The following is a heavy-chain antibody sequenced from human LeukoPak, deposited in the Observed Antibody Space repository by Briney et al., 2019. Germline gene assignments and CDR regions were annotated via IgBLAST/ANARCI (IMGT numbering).Heavy chain of an antibody. CDR3: ARRAYSAAYWKHFDY. D-gene: IGHD1-1*01. V-gene: IGHV4-34*01. CDR2: IYHSGST. J-gene: IGHJ4*02. Sequence: SETLSLTCAVYIDSFTNYYWNWIRQTPGKGLEWIGNIYHSGSTYSNPSLKSRVIISVDTSKNQFSLKLNSVTAADTAVYFCARRAYSAAYWKHFDYWGQGTLVTVSS. CDR1: IDSFTNYY.